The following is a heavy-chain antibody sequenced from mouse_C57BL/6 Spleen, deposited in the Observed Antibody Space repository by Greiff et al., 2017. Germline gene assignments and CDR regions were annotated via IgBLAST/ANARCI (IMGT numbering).Heavy chain of an antibody. D-gene: IGHD2-5*01. Sequence: VQLQQPGAELVKPGASVKLSCKASGYTFTSYWMHWVKQRPGQGLEWIGMIHPNSGSTNYNEKFKSKATLTVDKSSSTAYMQLSSLTSEDSAVYYCARRILGYSNYFILDYWGQGTTLTVSS. CDR1: GYTFTSYW. CDR3: ARRILGYSNYFILDY. J-gene: IGHJ2*01. CDR2: IHPNSGST. V-gene: IGHV1-64*01.